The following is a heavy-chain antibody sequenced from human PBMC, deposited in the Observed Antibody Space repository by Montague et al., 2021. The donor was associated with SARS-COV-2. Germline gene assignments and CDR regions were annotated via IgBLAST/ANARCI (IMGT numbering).Heavy chain of an antibody. J-gene: IGHJ5*02. V-gene: IGHV4-39*01. CDR2: IYYSGST. D-gene: IGHD1-26*01. CDR1: GGSIGSSSYY. CDR3: ARQGSGSYYNWFDP. Sequence: SETLSLTCTVSGGSIGSSSYYWGWIRQPPGKGLEWIGSIYYSGSTHYNPSLKSRVTISVDTSKNQFSLKLSSVTAADTAVYYCARQGSGSYYNWFDPWGQGTLVTVSS.